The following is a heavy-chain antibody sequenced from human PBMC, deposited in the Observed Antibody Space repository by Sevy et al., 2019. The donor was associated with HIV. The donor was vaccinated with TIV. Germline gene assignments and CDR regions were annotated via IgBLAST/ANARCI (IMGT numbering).Heavy chain of an antibody. J-gene: IGHJ4*02. CDR3: AIINYYDSSGYAKTFDY. V-gene: IGHV1-18*01. CDR1: GYTFTSYG. Sequence: ASVTVSCKASGYTFTSYGISWVRQAPGQGLEWMGWISAYNGNTNYAQKLQGRVTMTTDTSTSTAYMELRSLRSDDTAVYYCAIINYYDSSGYAKTFDYWGQGTLVTVSS. CDR2: ISAYNGNT. D-gene: IGHD3-22*01.